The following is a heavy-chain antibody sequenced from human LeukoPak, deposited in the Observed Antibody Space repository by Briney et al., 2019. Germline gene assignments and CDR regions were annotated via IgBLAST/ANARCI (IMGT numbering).Heavy chain of an antibody. J-gene: IGHJ6*03. Sequence: PSETLSLTCSVSGGSINGTDYYWAWIRQPPGKGLEWLGSSYYSGNTYYNPSLKSRFSVSVDRSKNQFSLRLTSLTAADSAVYSCARHVLDRSICGSYQYYVDLWGIGTTVTVSS. D-gene: IGHD3-3*01. V-gene: IGHV4-39*01. CDR1: GGSINGTDYY. CDR2: SYYSGNT. CDR3: ARHVLDRSICGSYQYYVDL.